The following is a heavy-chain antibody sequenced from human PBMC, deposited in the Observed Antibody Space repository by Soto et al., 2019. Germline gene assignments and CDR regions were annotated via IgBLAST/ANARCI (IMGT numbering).Heavy chain of an antibody. V-gene: IGHV3-23*01. Sequence: GGSLRLSCAASGFTFSNYAMSWVRQAPGKGLEWVSAVSAGGGSTYYADSVKGRFTISRDNSKNTLDLQMNSLRAEDTAVFYCAKHEGYCTSGSCYFDYWGHGTLVTV. CDR2: VSAGGGST. CDR3: AKHEGYCTSGSCYFDY. D-gene: IGHD2-8*01. CDR1: GFTFSNYA. J-gene: IGHJ4*01.